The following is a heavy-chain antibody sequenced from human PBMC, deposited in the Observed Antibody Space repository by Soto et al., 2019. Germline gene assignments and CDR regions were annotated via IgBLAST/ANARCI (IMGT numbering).Heavy chain of an antibody. Sequence: GGSLRLSCAASGFTFSSYGMNWVRQAPGKGLEWVSYISSSSSTIYYADSVKGRFTISRDNAKNSLYLQMNSLRAEDTAVYYCAREPDSSGYRTTPNFDYWGQGTLVTVS. D-gene: IGHD3-22*01. J-gene: IGHJ4*02. CDR1: GFTFSSYG. CDR3: AREPDSSGYRTTPNFDY. V-gene: IGHV3-48*01. CDR2: ISSSSSTI.